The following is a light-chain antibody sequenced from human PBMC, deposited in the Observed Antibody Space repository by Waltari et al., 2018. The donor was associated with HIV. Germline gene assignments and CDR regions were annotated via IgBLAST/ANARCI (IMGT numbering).Light chain of an antibody. J-gene: IGKJ1*01. CDR2: AAS. CDR1: QSISSY. Sequence: DIQMHQSPSSLFASVGDRVTITCRASQSISSYLNWHQQKPGKAPKLLIYAASSLQSGVPSRFSCSGSGTDFTLTISSLQPEDFATYHCQQSYSTPKTFGQGTKVEIK. CDR3: QQSYSTPKT. V-gene: IGKV1-39*01.